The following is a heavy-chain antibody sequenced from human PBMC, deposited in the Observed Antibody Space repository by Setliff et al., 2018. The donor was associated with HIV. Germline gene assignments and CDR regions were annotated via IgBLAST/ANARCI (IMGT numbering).Heavy chain of an antibody. D-gene: IGHD6-13*01. CDR3: AIAGGSSWYGNYYYAMDV. V-gene: IGHV1-24*01. J-gene: IGHJ6*02. CDR2: FDPEDGET. Sequence: ASVKVSCKASGYTFTSYDINWVRQATGQGLEWMGGFDPEDGETVYAHKFQGRVTMTEDTSTDTAYMELSSLRSEDTAVYYCAIAGGSSWYGNYYYAMDVWGQGTTVTVSS. CDR1: GYTFTSYD.